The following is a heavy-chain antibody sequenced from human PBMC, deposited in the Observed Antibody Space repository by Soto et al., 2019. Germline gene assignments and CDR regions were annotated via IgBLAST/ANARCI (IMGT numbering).Heavy chain of an antibody. D-gene: IGHD2-2*01. Sequence: GGSLRLSCAASGFTFSNYAMTWVRQGPGKGLEWVSAISGSGGSAYYADSVKGRFTISRDNSKNTLYLQMNSLRADDSGVYYCAKDPYSGVLVPVAIGFDPWGPGTLVTISS. CDR3: AKDPYSGVLVPVAIGFDP. V-gene: IGHV3-23*01. J-gene: IGHJ5*02. CDR1: GFTFSNYA. CDR2: ISGSGGSA.